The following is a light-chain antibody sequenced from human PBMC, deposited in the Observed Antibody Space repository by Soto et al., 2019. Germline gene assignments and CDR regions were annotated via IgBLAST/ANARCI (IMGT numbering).Light chain of an antibody. CDR3: QQLNSYLSIT. Sequence: DIQLTQAPSFLSASVGDRVTITCRASQGISNYLAWYQQKPGKAPKLRIYAASTLQSGGPSRCSGRGSGTKFTLTTSSLQPEDFATYYCQQLNSYLSITFGQGKRLEIK. J-gene: IGKJ5*01. CDR1: QGISNY. V-gene: IGKV1-9*01. CDR2: AAS.